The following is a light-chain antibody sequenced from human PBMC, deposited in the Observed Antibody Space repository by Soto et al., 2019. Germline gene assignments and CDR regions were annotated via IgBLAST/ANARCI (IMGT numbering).Light chain of an antibody. CDR3: TRYNNWLGYT. CDR2: GAS. Sequence: EVVMTQSPATLSVSPGEVATLSCRASQSIGNSLAWYQQKPGQTPRLLIYGASNRVTGVPARFSGSGSGTDFTLTIISLHSEDFAVYYCTRYNNWLGYTFGRGTELDIK. V-gene: IGKV3-15*01. J-gene: IGKJ2*01. CDR1: QSIGNS.